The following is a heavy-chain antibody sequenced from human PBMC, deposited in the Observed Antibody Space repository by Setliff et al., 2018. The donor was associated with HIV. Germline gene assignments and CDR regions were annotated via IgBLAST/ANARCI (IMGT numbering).Heavy chain of an antibody. CDR3: ARMVGSSGWIPGWFDP. V-gene: IGHV2-70*11. CDR2: IDWDDDK. D-gene: IGHD6-19*01. Sequence: ESGPTLVNPPQTLTLTCTFSGFSLSTSGMCVSWIRQPPGKALEWLARIDWDDDKYYSTSLKTRLTISKDTSKNQVVLKMTNMDPVDTATYYCARMVGSSGWIPGWFDPWGQGTLVTVSS. J-gene: IGHJ5*02. CDR1: GFSLSTSGMC.